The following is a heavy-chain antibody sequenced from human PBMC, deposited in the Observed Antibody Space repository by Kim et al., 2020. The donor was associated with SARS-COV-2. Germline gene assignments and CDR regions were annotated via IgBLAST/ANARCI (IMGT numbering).Heavy chain of an antibody. V-gene: IGHV3-30*18. J-gene: IGHJ6*02. Sequence: GGSLRLSCAASGFTFSSYGMHWVRQAPGKGLEWVAVISYDGSNKYYVDSVKGRFTISRDNAKNTLYLQMNSLRAEDTAVYYCAKVRFSGKYSSSSSSNNYGMDVWGHGTTVTLSS. CDR3: AKVRFSGKYSSSSSSNNYGMDV. CDR1: GFTFSSYG. D-gene: IGHD6-6*01. CDR2: ISYDGSNK.